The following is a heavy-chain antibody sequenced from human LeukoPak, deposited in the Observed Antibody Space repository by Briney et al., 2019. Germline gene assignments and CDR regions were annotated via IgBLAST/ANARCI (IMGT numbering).Heavy chain of an antibody. CDR3: ARVRWDSGWYPIDY. CDR2: TYYRSKWYN. J-gene: IGHJ4*02. V-gene: IGHV6-1*01. CDR1: GDSVSGNSAA. D-gene: IGHD6-19*01. Sequence: SQTLSLTCAISGDSVSGNSAAWNWIRQSPSRGLELLGRTYYRSKWYNDYAVSVKSRITINPDTSKNQSSLQLNSVTPEDTAVYYCARVRWDSGWYPIDYWGQGTLVTVSS.